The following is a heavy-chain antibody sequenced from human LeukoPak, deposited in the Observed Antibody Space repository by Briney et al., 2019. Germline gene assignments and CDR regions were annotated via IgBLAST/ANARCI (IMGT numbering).Heavy chain of an antibody. V-gene: IGHV1-8*01. D-gene: IGHD3-3*01. J-gene: IGHJ5*02. CDR1: GYTFTNYD. CDR2: MNPNSGNT. Sequence: ASVKVSCKTSGYTFTNYDINWVRQATGQGLEWMGWMNPNSGNTGYAQKFQGRVTMTRNISTSTAYMELSSLRSEDTAVYYCARDADYDFWSGYRYNWFDPWGQGTLVTVSS. CDR3: ARDADYDFWSGYRYNWFDP.